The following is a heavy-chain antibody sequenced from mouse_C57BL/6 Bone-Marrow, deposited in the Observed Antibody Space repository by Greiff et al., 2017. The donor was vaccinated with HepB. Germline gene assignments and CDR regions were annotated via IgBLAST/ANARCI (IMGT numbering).Heavy chain of an antibody. CDR3: ARGSFPYYGSSYWFAY. D-gene: IGHD1-1*01. V-gene: IGHV1-78*01. CDR1: GYTFTDHT. J-gene: IGHJ3*01. CDR2: IYPRDGST. Sequence: VKVVESDAELVKPGASVKISCKVSGYTFTDHTIHWMKQRPEQGLEWIGYIYPRDGSTKYNEKFKGKATLTADKSSSTAYMQLNSLTSEDSAVYFCARGSFPYYGSSYWFAYWGQGTLVTVSA.